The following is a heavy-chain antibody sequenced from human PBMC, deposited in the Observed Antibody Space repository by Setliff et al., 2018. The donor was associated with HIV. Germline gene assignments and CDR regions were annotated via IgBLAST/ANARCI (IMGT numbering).Heavy chain of an antibody. D-gene: IGHD3-10*01. Sequence: GESLKISCRAFGYNFNTYWIDWVRQMPGKGLEWMGTIYPTDSDTKYNPSFQGRVSISADRSISTAYPQWSSLRASDTAIYYCAKAGGDSWGQGTLVTVS. CDR1: GYNFNTYW. J-gene: IGHJ5*01. V-gene: IGHV5-51*01. CDR3: AKAGGDS. CDR2: IYPTDSDT.